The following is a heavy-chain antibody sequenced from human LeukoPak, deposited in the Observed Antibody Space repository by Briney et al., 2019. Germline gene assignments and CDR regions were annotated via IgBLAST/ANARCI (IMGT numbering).Heavy chain of an antibody. CDR2: IKQDGSEK. CDR1: GFTFSSYW. Sequence: PGGSLRLSCAASGFTFSSYWMSWVRQAPGKGLEWVANIKQDGSEKYYVDSVKGRFTISRDNAKNSLYLQMDSLRAEDTAVYYCARDNEAAAGTNYYYYYGMDVWGQGTTVTVSS. CDR3: ARDNEAAAGTNYYYYYGMDV. V-gene: IGHV3-7*01. J-gene: IGHJ6*02. D-gene: IGHD6-13*01.